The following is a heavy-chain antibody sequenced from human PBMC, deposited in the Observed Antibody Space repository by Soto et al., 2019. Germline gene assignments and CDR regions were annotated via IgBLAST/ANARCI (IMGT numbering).Heavy chain of an antibody. J-gene: IGHJ4*02. D-gene: IGHD5-18*01. CDR1: GYTFTGYY. CDR2: IIPIFGTA. Sequence: GASVKVSCKASGYTFTGYYMHWVRQAPGQGLEWMGGIIPIFGTANYAQKFQGRVTITADESTSTAYMELSSLRSEDTAVYYCARGVQLWPPFDYWGQGTLVTVSS. CDR3: ARGVQLWPPFDY. V-gene: IGHV1-69*13.